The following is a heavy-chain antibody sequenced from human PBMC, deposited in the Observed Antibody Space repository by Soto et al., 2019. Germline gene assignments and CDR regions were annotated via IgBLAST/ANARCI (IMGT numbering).Heavy chain of an antibody. CDR2: IKQDGSEK. CDR1: GFTFSSYW. CDR3: ARGPIQLWLREPPYFDY. V-gene: IGHV3-7*03. J-gene: IGHJ4*02. Sequence: PLRLSCAASGFTFSSYWMSWVRQAPGKGLEWVANIKQDGSEKYYVDSVKGRFTISRDNAKNSLYLQMSSLRAEDTAVYYCARGPIQLWLREPPYFDYWGQGTLVTVSS. D-gene: IGHD5-18*01.